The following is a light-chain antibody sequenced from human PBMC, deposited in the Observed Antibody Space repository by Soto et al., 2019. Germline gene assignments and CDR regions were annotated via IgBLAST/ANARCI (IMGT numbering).Light chain of an antibody. V-gene: IGLV2-8*01. Sequence: QSVLTQPPSASGSPGQSVTISCTGTSSDVGGYNLVSWYQQHPGKAPKLIISEVSKRPSGVPDRFSGSKSGNTASLTVSGLQAEDEADYYCSSHAGFNNFYVFGTGTKVTVL. CDR1: SSDVGGYNL. CDR3: SSHAGFNNFYV. J-gene: IGLJ1*01. CDR2: EVS.